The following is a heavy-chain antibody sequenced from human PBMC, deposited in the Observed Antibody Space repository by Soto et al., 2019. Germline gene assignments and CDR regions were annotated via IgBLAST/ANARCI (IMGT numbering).Heavy chain of an antibody. V-gene: IGHV4-61*01. Sequence: QVQLQESGPGLVKPSETLSLTCTVSGGSVSSGSYYWSWIRQPPGKGLEWIGYIYYSGSTNYNPSLKSRVTISVDTSKNQFSLRLRSVTAADTAVYYCARGAKVASDYWGQGTLVTVSS. CDR2: IYYSGST. CDR3: ARGAKVASDY. D-gene: IGHD5-12*01. CDR1: GGSVSSGSYY. J-gene: IGHJ4*02.